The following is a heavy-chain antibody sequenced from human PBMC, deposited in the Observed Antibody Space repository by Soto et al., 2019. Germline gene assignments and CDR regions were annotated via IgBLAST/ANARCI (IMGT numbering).Heavy chain of an antibody. J-gene: IGHJ4*02. D-gene: IGHD6-19*01. CDR1: GGSISNNY. Sequence: PSVTLSLTCSVSGGSISNNYWSWIRQTPGKGLEWIGYIYHTGSTKYNPSLNSRVTMLVDTSKNQFSLRLTSVTAADTAVYYCARHGYSTAWYGSWDSWGQGTLVTVSS. V-gene: IGHV4-59*08. CDR3: ARHGYSTAWYGSWDS. CDR2: IYHTGST.